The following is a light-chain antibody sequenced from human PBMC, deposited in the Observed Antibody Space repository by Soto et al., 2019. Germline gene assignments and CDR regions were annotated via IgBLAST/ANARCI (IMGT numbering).Light chain of an antibody. J-gene: IGKJ1*01. V-gene: IGKV1-39*01. CDR1: QSISTY. CDR3: QQSYNTPWT. CDR2: DAS. Sequence: DIQMTQSPSSLSAFVGDRVTITCRASQSISTYLNWYQQKPGKAPKVVIYDASRLQSGVPSRFSGSGSGTDFTLTISTLQPEDFATYYCQQSYNTPWTFGLGTKVDIK.